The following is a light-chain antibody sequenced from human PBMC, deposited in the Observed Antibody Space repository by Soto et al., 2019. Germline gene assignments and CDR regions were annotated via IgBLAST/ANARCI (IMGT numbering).Light chain of an antibody. CDR3: AAWDDSLDGPV. J-gene: IGLJ2*01. Sequence: HSVLTQPPSASGTPGQRVTISCSGSTSNVGTYTVDWYQQVPGAAPKLLIFRNYQRPSGVPDRFSGSKSGTSASLAISGLQSEDEADYYCAAWDDSLDGPVFGGGTKLTVL. CDR1: TSNVGTYT. CDR2: RNY. V-gene: IGLV1-44*01.